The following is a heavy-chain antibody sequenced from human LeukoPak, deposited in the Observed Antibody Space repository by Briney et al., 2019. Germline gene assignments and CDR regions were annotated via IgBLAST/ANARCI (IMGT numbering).Heavy chain of an antibody. V-gene: IGHV1-2*02. CDR1: GYTFTGYY. Sequence: ASVKVSCKTSGYTFTGYYMHWVRQAPGQGLEWMGWIKPNSGGTNYAQKFQGRVTMTRDTSITTAYMELNGLRSDDTAVYYCAREGREFGPHKLAGFDYWGQGTLVTVSS. CDR3: AREGREFGPHKLAGFDY. CDR2: IKPNSGGT. D-gene: IGHD3-10*01. J-gene: IGHJ4*02.